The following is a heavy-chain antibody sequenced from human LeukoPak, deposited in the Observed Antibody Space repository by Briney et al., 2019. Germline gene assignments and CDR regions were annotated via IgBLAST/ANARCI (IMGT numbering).Heavy chain of an antibody. V-gene: IGHV3-11*06. CDR2: ISSSSSYT. CDR1: GFTFSDYY. D-gene: IGHD5-18*01. J-gene: IGHJ4*02. CDR3: ARAAGPHTAMVL. Sequence: PGGSLRLSCAASGFTFSDYYMSWIRQAPGKGLEWVSYISSSSSYTNYADSVKGRFTISRDNAKNSLYLQMNGLRAEDTAVYYCARAAGPHTAMVLWGQGTLVTVSS.